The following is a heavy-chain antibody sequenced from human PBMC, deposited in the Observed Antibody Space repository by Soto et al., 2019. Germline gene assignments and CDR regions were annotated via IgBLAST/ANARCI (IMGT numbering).Heavy chain of an antibody. V-gene: IGHV4-30-4*01. CDR2: IYYSGST. Sequence: PSETLSLTCTVSGGSISSGDYYWSWIRQPPGKGLEWIGYIYYSGSTYYNPSLKSRVTISVDTSKNQFSLKLSSVTAADTAVYYYARDKRITMVRGVNSGPLEYWGQGTLVTVSS. CDR1: GGSISSGDYY. CDR3: ARDKRITMVRGVNSGPLEY. J-gene: IGHJ4*02. D-gene: IGHD3-10*01.